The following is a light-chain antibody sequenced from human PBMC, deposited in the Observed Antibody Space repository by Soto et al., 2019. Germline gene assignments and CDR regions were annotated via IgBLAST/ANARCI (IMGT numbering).Light chain of an antibody. Sequence: AIQMTQSPSSLSASVGDRVTITCRASQGIGNDLAWYHQKPGKAPKQLIYAVSSLQSGVPSRISGSGSGADFTLTISSLQLEDLGTYYCLQDHNLLTFGGGTKVELK. CDR2: AVS. V-gene: IGKV1-6*01. J-gene: IGKJ4*01. CDR3: LQDHNLLT. CDR1: QGIGND.